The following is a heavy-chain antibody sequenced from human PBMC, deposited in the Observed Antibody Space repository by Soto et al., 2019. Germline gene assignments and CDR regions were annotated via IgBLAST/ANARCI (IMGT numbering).Heavy chain of an antibody. Sequence: DVQLLESGGGLVQPGGSLRLSCAASGFTFSRFAMSWVRLAPGKGLEWVSGVGGNGASTYYADSVRGRFTISRDNSKNTLYLHMNGLRAEDTASYFCAKTSRFFGDHIGYCDSWGQGTLVTVSS. D-gene: IGHD2-21*02. J-gene: IGHJ4*02. CDR3: AKTSRFFGDHIGYCDS. V-gene: IGHV3-23*01. CDR1: GFTFSRFA. CDR2: VGGNGAST.